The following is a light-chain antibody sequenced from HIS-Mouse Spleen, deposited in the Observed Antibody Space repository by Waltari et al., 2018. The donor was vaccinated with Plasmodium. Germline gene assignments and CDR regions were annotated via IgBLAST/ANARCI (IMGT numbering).Light chain of an antibody. J-gene: IGKJ4*01. Sequence: AIRMTQSPSSLSASTGDRVTIPCRASQEISSYLALYQQKPGKAPKLLIYAASSLQSGVPSRFCGRGDGTDFALTISCLQSGALATYCCQQYYSYLLTFGGGTTVEIK. CDR2: AAS. V-gene: IGKV1-8*01. CDR3: QQYYSYLLT. CDR1: QEISSY.